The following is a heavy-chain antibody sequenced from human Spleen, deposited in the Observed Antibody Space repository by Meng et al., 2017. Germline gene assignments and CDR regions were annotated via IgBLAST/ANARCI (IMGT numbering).Heavy chain of an antibody. D-gene: IGHD2-15*01. CDR1: GFTVSHNY. V-gene: IGHV3-23*01. Sequence: GGSLRLSCAASGFTVSHNYMTWVRQAPGKGLEWVSTIGGSGGSTYYLDSVKGRFTISRDDSKNTLYLQMNSLRIEDTALYHCAINRAGYCSGGSCYDYCGRGTLVVASS. J-gene: IGHJ4*02. CDR3: AINRAGYCSGGSCYDY. CDR2: IGGSGGST.